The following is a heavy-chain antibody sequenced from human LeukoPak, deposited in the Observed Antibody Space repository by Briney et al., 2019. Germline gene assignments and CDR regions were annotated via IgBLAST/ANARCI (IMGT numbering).Heavy chain of an antibody. CDR3: AKGGNKWNYRSYFDN. D-gene: IGHD1-7*01. J-gene: IGHJ4*02. Sequence: GGSLRLSCAVSGFAFSNYAMSWVRQAPGKGLEWVAVISSDGSNKYYADSVEGRFTISRDNSKNTLYLQMNSLRAEDTAVYYCAKGGNKWNYRSYFDNWGQGTLVTVSS. CDR2: ISSDGSNK. V-gene: IGHV3-30*18. CDR1: GFAFSNYA.